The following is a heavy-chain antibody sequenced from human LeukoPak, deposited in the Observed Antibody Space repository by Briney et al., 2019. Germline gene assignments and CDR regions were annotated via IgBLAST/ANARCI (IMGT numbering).Heavy chain of an antibody. V-gene: IGHV4-34*01. Sequence: SETLSLTCAVYGGSFSAFYWSWIRQPPGKGLEWIGEINHSGSTNYNPSLKSRVTISVDTSKNQFSLNLRSVTAADTAVYYCATDSSSRHYYYYYMDVWGKGTTVTVS. CDR1: GGSFSAFY. CDR3: ATDSSSRHYYYYYMDV. CDR2: INHSGST. D-gene: IGHD6-6*01. J-gene: IGHJ6*03.